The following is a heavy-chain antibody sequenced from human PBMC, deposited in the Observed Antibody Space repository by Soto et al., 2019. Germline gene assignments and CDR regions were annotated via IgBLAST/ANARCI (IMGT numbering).Heavy chain of an antibody. CDR1: GYTFANYA. CDR2: INGGSGST. J-gene: IGHJ5*01. CDR3: ARSPPPLGRFDS. Sequence: ASVKVSCKASGYTFANYAMQWVRQAPGQRLEWMGWINGGSGSTRYSQNFQGRLTITRDSSANTVYMELSSLRSGDTAIYYCARSPPPLGRFDSWGQGTVVTVSS. V-gene: IGHV1-3*01.